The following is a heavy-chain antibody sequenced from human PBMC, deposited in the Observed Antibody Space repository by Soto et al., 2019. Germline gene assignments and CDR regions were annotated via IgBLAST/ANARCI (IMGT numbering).Heavy chain of an antibody. CDR1: GYFFTTCW. Sequence: GESLKISCKGSGYFFTTCWITWLRQMPGKGLEWMGRIDPSDSYTDYSPSFEGHVTISADKSINTAYLQWTSLKASDTAMYYCARIRTLSGGYYYALDVWGQGTTVTVSS. J-gene: IGHJ6*02. D-gene: IGHD3-16*01. V-gene: IGHV5-10-1*01. CDR3: ARIRTLSGGYYYALDV. CDR2: IDPSDSYT.